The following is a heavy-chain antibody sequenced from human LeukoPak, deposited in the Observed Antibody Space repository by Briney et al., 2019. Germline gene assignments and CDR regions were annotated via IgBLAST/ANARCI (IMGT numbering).Heavy chain of an antibody. V-gene: IGHV4-30-4*01. Sequence: SETLSLTCTVSGGSISSGDYYWSWIRQPPGKGLEWIGFIYYSGSTYYNPSLKSRVTISVDTSKNQFSLKLSSVTAADTAAYYCARELKSKIQWFGELSASHFDYWGQGTLVTVSS. CDR1: GGSISSGDYY. J-gene: IGHJ4*02. CDR2: IYYSGST. D-gene: IGHD3-10*01. CDR3: ARELKSKIQWFGELSASHFDY.